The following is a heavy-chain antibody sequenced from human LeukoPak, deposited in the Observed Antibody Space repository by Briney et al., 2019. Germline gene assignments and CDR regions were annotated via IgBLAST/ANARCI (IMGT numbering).Heavy chain of an antibody. Sequence: SETLSLTCTVSGDSISSSTYYWGWLRQPPGTGLEWLGSMYYSGSTYYNASLKSRVTISVDTSKNQFSLKLSSVTAADTAVYYCARQRRRWLQISCFDYWGQGTLVTVSS. J-gene: IGHJ4*02. D-gene: IGHD5-24*01. CDR3: ARQRRRWLQISCFDY. CDR1: GDSISSSTYY. V-gene: IGHV4-39*07. CDR2: MYYSGST.